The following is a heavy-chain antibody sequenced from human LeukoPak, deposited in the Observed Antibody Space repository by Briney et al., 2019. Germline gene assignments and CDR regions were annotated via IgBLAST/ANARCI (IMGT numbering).Heavy chain of an antibody. CDR2: ISSSSSYI. D-gene: IGHD3-22*01. Sequence: TGGSLRLSCAASGFTFSSYSMNWVRQAPGKGLEWVSSISSSSSYIYYADSVKGRFTISRDNAKNSLYLQMNSLRAEDTAVYYCASDYYDSSGMPDYWGQGTLVTVSS. V-gene: IGHV3-21*01. CDR3: ASDYYDSSGMPDY. CDR1: GFTFSSYS. J-gene: IGHJ4*02.